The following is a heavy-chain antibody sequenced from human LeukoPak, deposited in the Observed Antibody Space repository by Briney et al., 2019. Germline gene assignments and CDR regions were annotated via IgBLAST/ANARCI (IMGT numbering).Heavy chain of an antibody. D-gene: IGHD3-22*01. V-gene: IGHV3-9*01. J-gene: IGHJ3*02. CDR2: ISWNSGSI. CDR3: AKMGTYYYDSSGYPDDAFDI. Sequence: GGSLRLSCAASGFTFSSYSMNWVRQAPGKGLEWVSGISWNSGSIGYADSVKGRFTISRDNAKNSLYLQMNSLRAEDTALYYCAKMGTYYYDSSGYPDDAFDIWGQGTMVTVSS. CDR1: GFTFSSYS.